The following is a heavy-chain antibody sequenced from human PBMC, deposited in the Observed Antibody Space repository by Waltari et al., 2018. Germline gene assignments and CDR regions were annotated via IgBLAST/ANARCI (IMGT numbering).Heavy chain of an antibody. CDR3: ARGTVSTTYYGMDV. V-gene: IGHV3-74*01. D-gene: IGHD1-1*01. J-gene: IGHJ6*02. Sequence: EVQLVESGGKFVQPGGSLRLSGAGYGFPFRIYWMHWVRQAPGKGLVWVSHINNDGSRTTYADSVRGRFTISRDNARNTLYLQMNSLRVEDTAVYYCARGTVSTTYYGMDVWGQGTTVTVSS. CDR1: GFPFRIYW. CDR2: INNDGSRT.